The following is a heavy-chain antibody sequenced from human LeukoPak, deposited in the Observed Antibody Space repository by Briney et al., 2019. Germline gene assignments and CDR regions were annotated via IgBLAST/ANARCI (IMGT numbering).Heavy chain of an antibody. CDR3: VRDQGYCTSASCRGDAFDV. J-gene: IGHJ3*01. V-gene: IGHV3-7*01. CDR2: IKEDGSEK. CDR1: GFTFSTHW. Sequence: PGESLILSCAASGFTFSTHWMSWVRQAPGKGLEWVAKIKEDGSEKYYVDSVKGRFTISRDNAKNSLSLQMHSLRDEDTAVYYCVRDQGYCTSASCRGDAFDVWGQGSMVSVSS. D-gene: IGHD2-2*01.